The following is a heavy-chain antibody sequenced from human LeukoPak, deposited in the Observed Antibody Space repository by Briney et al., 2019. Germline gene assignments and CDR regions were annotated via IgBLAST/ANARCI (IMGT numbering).Heavy chain of an antibody. CDR3: ARELYSNSPYYYYGMNV. V-gene: IGHV3-74*01. D-gene: IGHD6-6*01. Sequence: PGGSLRLSCAASGFTFCSYWMHWVRQAPGKGLVWVSRINSDGSSTSYADSVKGRFTISRDNAKNTLYLQMNSLRAEDTAVYYCARELYSNSPYYYYGMNVWGQGTTVTVSS. CDR2: INSDGSST. J-gene: IGHJ6*02. CDR1: GFTFCSYW.